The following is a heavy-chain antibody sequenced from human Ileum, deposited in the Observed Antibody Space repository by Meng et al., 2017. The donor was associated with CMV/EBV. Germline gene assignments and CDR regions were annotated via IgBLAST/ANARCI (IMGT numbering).Heavy chain of an antibody. CDR1: GYKFTNYG. Sequence: ASVKVSCKASGYKFTNYGINWVRQAPGQGLEGMGWISPYNDNIKYAQKVQGRVTLTTDTSSNTAYMELRSLTSDDTAVYYCARGGGSGDYWSGYYSPSYYRGMDVWGQGTTVTVSS. V-gene: IGHV1-18*01. CDR3: ARGGGSGDYWSGYYSPSYYRGMDV. J-gene: IGHJ6*01. CDR2: ISPYNDNI. D-gene: IGHD3-3*01.